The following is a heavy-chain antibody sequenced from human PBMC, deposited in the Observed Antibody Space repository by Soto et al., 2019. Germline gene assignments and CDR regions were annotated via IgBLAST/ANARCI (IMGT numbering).Heavy chain of an antibody. Sequence: QVQLVESGGGVVQPGRSLRLSCAASGFTFSSYAMHWVRLAPGKGLEWVAVISYDGSNKYYADSVKGRFTSARDNCKNTLYLQMNRLRAEDTAVYYCARDPWGSFSYYFDYWGQGTLVTVYS. D-gene: IGHD7-27*01. CDR1: GFTFSSYA. J-gene: IGHJ4*02. CDR3: ARDPWGSFSYYFDY. V-gene: IGHV3-30-3*01. CDR2: ISYDGSNK.